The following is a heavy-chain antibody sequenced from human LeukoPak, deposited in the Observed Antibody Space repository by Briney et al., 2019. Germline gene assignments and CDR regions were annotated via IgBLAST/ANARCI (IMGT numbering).Heavy chain of an antibody. CDR2: ISDTGTTI. CDR1: GFTFRNYG. Sequence: GTSLRLSCAASGFTFRNYGIHWVRQAPGKGLEWVSYISDTGTTIYYADSVRGRFTISRDNPKNSLYLQINSLRAEDTAVYYCARDLNGSGSFWGQGTLVTVSS. D-gene: IGHD3-10*01. J-gene: IGHJ4*02. V-gene: IGHV3-48*04. CDR3: ARDLNGSGSF.